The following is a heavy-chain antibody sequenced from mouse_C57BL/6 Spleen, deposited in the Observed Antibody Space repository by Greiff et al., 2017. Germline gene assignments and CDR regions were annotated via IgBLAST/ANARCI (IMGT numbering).Heavy chain of an antibody. V-gene: IGHV1-82*01. Sequence: QVQLQQSGPELVKPGASVKISCKASGYAFSSSWMNWVKQRPGKGLEWIGRIYPGDGDTNYNGKFKGKATLTADKAYSTAYMQLSSLTSEDSAVYCCARWGDYDRMDYWGQGTSVTVSS. J-gene: IGHJ4*01. D-gene: IGHD2-4*01. CDR3: ARWGDYDRMDY. CDR2: IYPGDGDT. CDR1: GYAFSSSW.